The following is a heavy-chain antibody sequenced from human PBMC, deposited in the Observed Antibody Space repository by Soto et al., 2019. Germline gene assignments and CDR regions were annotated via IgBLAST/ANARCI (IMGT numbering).Heavy chain of an antibody. CDR1: GGTFSSYT. J-gene: IGHJ4*02. Sequence: SVKVSCKAAGGTFSSYTISWVRQAPGQGLEWMGRIIPILGIANYAQQFQGRVTITADKSTSTAYMELSSLRSEDTAVYYCARDEPYYDFWSGYYVCGQGTLVTLSS. V-gene: IGHV1-69*04. D-gene: IGHD3-3*01. CDR2: IIPILGIA. CDR3: ARDEPYYDFWSGYYV.